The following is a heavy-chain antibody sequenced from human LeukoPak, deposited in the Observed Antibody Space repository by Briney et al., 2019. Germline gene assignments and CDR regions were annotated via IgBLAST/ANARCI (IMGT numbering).Heavy chain of an antibody. D-gene: IGHD6-13*01. Sequence: PGGSLRLSCAASGFTFSSYSMNWVRQAPGKGLEWVSSISSSSSYIYYADSVKGRFTISRDNAKNSLYLQMNSLRAEDTAVYYCARDLTGSSSWDDYWGQGTLVTVSS. CDR1: GFTFSSYS. V-gene: IGHV3-21*01. J-gene: IGHJ4*02. CDR3: ARDLTGSSSWDDY. CDR2: ISSSSSYI.